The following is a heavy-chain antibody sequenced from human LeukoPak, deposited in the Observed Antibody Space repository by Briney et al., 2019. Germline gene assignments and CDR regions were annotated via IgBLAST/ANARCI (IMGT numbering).Heavy chain of an antibody. CDR3: ARRDYSTGWSFDK. D-gene: IGHD6-19*01. CDR2: IHTSGST. J-gene: IGHJ4*02. Sequence: PSETLSLTCTVSGGSISNYQWTWIRQPAGKGLEWIGQIHTSGSTNYNPHLKSRVTMSIDTAENQVSLTMRSVTAADTALYYCARRDYSTGWSFDKWGQGTLVTVSS. V-gene: IGHV4-4*07. CDR1: GGSISNYQ.